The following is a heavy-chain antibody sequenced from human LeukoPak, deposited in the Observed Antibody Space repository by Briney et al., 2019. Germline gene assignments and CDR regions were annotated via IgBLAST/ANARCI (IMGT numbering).Heavy chain of an antibody. D-gene: IGHD6-13*01. Sequence: SETLSLTCTVSGGSISTSSYYWGWVRQPPGKGLEWIGEINHSGSTNYNPSLKSRVTISVDTSKNQFSLKLSSVTAADTAVYYCARRGRIAAAKNWGQGTLVTVSS. V-gene: IGHV4-39*07. J-gene: IGHJ4*02. CDR3: ARRGRIAAAKN. CDR2: INHSGST. CDR1: GGSISTSSYY.